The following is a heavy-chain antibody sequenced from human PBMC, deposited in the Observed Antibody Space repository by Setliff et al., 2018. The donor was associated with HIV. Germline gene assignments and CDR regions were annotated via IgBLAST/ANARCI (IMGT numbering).Heavy chain of an antibody. Sequence: GGSLRLSCAASGFTFSTYSMNWVRQAPGKGLQWVSSISSTSNYIYYADSVKGRFTISRDNAKNSLYLQMNSLRAEDTAVYYCARVTVDWGFGNAFDIWGQGTMVTVSS. CDR1: GFTFSTYS. CDR3: ARVTVDWGFGNAFDI. J-gene: IGHJ3*02. D-gene: IGHD7-27*01. CDR2: ISSTSNYI. V-gene: IGHV3-21*01.